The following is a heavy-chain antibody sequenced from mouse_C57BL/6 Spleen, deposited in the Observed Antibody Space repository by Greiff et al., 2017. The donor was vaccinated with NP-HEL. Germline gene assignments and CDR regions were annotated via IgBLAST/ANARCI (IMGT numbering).Heavy chain of an antibody. CDR1: GYTFTSYW. CDR3: ARGTVVGGAY. Sequence: QVQLQQPGAELVKPGASVKMSCKASGYTFTSYWITWVKQRPGQGLEWIGDIYPGSGSTNYNEKFKSKATLTVDKSSSTAYMQLSSLTSEDSAVYYWARGTVVGGAYGGQGPLVTVSA. V-gene: IGHV1-55*01. J-gene: IGHJ3*01. D-gene: IGHD1-1*01. CDR2: IYPGSGST.